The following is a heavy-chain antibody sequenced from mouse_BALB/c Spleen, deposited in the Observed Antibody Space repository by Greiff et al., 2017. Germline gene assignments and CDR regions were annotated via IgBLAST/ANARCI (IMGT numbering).Heavy chain of an antibody. CDR1: GFTFSSYA. D-gene: IGHD1-1*01. J-gene: IGHJ4*01. V-gene: IGHV5-9-4*01. Sequence: EVKLMESGGGLVKPGGSLKLSCAASGFTFSSYAMSWVRQSPEKRLEWVAEISSGGSYTYYPDTVTGRFTISRDNAKNTLYLEMSSLRSEDTAMYYCARVATRAMDYWGQGTSVTVSS. CDR2: ISSGGSYT. CDR3: ARVATRAMDY.